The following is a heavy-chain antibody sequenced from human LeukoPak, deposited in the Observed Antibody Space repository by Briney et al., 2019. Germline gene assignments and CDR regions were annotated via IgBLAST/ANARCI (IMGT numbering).Heavy chain of an antibody. D-gene: IGHD1-26*01. Sequence: KSSETLSLTCTVSLDSTTSNFWSWVRQPPGQGLEWIGEISLAGQTNYNPSLNGRVTMSLDKSSNQLSLHLTSVTAADTATYFCSRESGPFCPFGYWGQGTLVIVSS. V-gene: IGHV4-4*02. CDR3: SRESGPFCPFGY. CDR2: ISLAGQT. CDR1: LDSTTSNF. J-gene: IGHJ4*02.